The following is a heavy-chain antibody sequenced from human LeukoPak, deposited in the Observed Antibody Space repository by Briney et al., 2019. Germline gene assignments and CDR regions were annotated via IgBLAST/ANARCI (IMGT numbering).Heavy chain of an antibody. Sequence: ASVKVSCKVSGYTLTELSMHWVRQAPGKGLEWMGGFDPEDGETIYAQKFQGRVTMTKDTSTDTAYMELSSLRSGDTAVYYCATSDDSSGYYVDYWGQGTLVTVSS. V-gene: IGHV1-24*01. CDR1: GYTLTELS. CDR3: ATSDDSSGYYVDY. CDR2: FDPEDGET. J-gene: IGHJ4*02. D-gene: IGHD3-22*01.